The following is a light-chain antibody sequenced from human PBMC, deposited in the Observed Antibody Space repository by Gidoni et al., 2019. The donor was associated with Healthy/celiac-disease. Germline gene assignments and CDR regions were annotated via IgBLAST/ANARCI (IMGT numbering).Light chain of an antibody. CDR3: QQYNSYWT. CDR1: QRISSW. V-gene: IGKV1-5*03. J-gene: IGKJ1*01. Sequence: DIQMPQSPSTLSASVGDRVTITCRASQRISSWLAWYQQKPGKAPNLLIYKASSLESGVPSRFSGSGSGTEFTLTISSLQPDDFATYYCQQYNSYWTFGQXTKVEIK. CDR2: KAS.